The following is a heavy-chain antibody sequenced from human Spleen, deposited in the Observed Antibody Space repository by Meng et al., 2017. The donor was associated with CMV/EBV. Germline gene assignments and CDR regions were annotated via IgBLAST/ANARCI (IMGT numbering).Heavy chain of an antibody. CDR3: HAQRGVSTIPPTEYYFDY. Sequence: GESLKISCAASGFTFSSYGMHWVRQAPGKGLEWVTFIRSDGSNEYYVDSVKGRFTIFRDNAKNSLYLQMNSLRAEDTAVYYCHAQRGVSTIPPTEYYFDYWGQGTLVTVSS. D-gene: IGHD5/OR15-5a*01. V-gene: IGHV3-30*02. J-gene: IGHJ4*02. CDR2: IRSDGSNE. CDR1: GFTFSSYG.